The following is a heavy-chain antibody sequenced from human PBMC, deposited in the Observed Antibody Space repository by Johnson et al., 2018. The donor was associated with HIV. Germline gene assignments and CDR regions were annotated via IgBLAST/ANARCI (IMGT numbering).Heavy chain of an antibody. Sequence: MQLVESGGGLVKTGGSLRLSCAASGFTVSSNYMSWVRQAPGKGLEWVSVIYSGGSTYYADSVKGRFTISRDNSKNKLYLQMNSLRAEDTAVYYCAVMTEIVVVPAATSDDAFDIWGQGTMVTVSS. V-gene: IGHV3-66*02. CDR2: IYSGGST. J-gene: IGHJ3*02. CDR3: AVMTEIVVVPAATSDDAFDI. CDR1: GFTVSSNY. D-gene: IGHD2-2*01.